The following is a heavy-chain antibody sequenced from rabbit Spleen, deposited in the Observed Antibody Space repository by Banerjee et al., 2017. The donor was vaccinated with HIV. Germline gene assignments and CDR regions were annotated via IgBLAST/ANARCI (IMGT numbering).Heavy chain of an antibody. J-gene: IGHJ6*01. D-gene: IGHD1-1*01. Sequence: QSLEESGGDLVKPGASLTLTCTASGVSFSSSSYMCWVRQAPGKGLEWIACIYTGSSGFTYFATWAKGRFTCSKTSSTTVTLQMTRLTAADTATYFCARDTSSSFSSYGMDLWGPGTLVTVS. V-gene: IGHV1S40*01. CDR2: IYTGSSGFT. CDR3: ARDTSSSFSSYGMDL. CDR1: GVSFSSSSY.